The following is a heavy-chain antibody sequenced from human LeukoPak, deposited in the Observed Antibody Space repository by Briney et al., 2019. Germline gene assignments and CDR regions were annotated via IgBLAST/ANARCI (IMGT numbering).Heavy chain of an antibody. V-gene: IGHV3-30*03. J-gene: IGHJ5*02. D-gene: IGHD3-16*01. CDR1: GFSIGNHG. Sequence: GGSLRLSCGVSGFSIGNHGMHWIRQAPDKGLEWVAMISHDGGAKYYGDSVKGRLTISRDNSDNTLHLQMNSLRVEDTAVYYCARDWGSSGWYNWFDPWGQGILVTVSS. CDR3: ARDWGSSGWYNWFDP. CDR2: ISHDGGAK.